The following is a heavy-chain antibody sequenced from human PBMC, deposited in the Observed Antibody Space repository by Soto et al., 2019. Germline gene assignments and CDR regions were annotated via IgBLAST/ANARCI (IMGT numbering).Heavy chain of an antibody. CDR3: ARLTEAVTTFVY. V-gene: IGHV3-7*03. CDR2: INQDGSVK. CDR1: GFALSPYW. D-gene: IGHD1-1*01. Sequence: WWSLRLSCEASGFALSPYWMSWVRQAPGKGLEWVASINQDGSVKHYVDSVRGRFTISRDNAKNSLFLQMNSLSAEDTAVYYCARLTEAVTTFVYWGQGTPVTVSS. J-gene: IGHJ4*02.